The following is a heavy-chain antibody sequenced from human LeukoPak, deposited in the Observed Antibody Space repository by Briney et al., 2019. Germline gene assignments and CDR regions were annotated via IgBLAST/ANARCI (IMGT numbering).Heavy chain of an antibody. J-gene: IGHJ4*02. Sequence: SETLSLTCTVSGGSISSYYWSWIRQPPGKGLEWIGYIDNSGNTKYNPSLKSRVTMSVDTSKNQFSLKLSSVTAADTAVYYCARLSTAPYYWGQGTLVTVSS. CDR1: GGSISSYY. CDR3: ARLSTAPYY. V-gene: IGHV4-59*12. CDR2: IDNSGNT.